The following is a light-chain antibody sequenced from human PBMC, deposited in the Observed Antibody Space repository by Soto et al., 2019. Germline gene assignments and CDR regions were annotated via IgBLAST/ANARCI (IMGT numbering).Light chain of an antibody. J-gene: IGLJ3*02. V-gene: IGLV1-40*01. CDR1: SSNIGAGYD. CDR3: QSHDSSLSVLCV. Sequence: QPVLTQPPSVSGAPGRRVTISCTGSSSNIGAGYDVHWYQQLPGTAHKLLIYGNSNRPSGVPDRFSGSKSGTSASLAITGLQAEDEADYYCQSHDSSLSVLCVFGGGTNLTVL. CDR2: GNS.